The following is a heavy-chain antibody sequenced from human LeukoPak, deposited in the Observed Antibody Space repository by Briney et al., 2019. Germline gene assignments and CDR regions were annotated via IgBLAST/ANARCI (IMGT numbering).Heavy chain of an antibody. D-gene: IGHD3-16*01. CDR1: GFTFSIYW. CDR3: ATSSVWGGAFNI. CDR2: CDSDGSGT. J-gene: IGHJ3*02. V-gene: IGHV3-74*01. Sequence: GGSLRLSCAASGFTFSIYWMYWVRQAPGKGLMWVSRCDSDGSGTTYVDSVKGRFTVSRDNAKSTLYLQMSSLRAEDTAVYYCATSSVWGGAFNIWSQGTMVTVSS.